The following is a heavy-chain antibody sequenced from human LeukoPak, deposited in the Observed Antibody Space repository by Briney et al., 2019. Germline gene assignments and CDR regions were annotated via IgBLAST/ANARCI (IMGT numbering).Heavy chain of an antibody. CDR1: GFTFSSYS. V-gene: IGHV3-48*01. CDR2: ISSSSSTI. J-gene: IGHJ3*02. D-gene: IGHD3-22*01. CDR3: ARDSRGGCYYDSSQVSLDAFDI. Sequence: GGSLRLSCAASGFTFSSYSMNWVRQAPGKGLEWVSYISSSSSTIYYADSVKGRFTISRDNAKNSLYLQLNSLRAEDTAVYYCARDSRGGCYYDSSQVSLDAFDIWGQGTMITVSS.